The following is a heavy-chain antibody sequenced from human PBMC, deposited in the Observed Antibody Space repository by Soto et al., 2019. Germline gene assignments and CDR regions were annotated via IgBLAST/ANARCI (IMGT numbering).Heavy chain of an antibody. D-gene: IGHD3-3*01. CDR1: GFTFDDYA. J-gene: IGHJ6*02. CDR3: AKGGIFEVVIGRYGMDV. V-gene: IGHV3-43D*04. Sequence: EVQLVESGGVVVQPGGSLRLSCAASGFTFDDYAMHWVRQAPGKGLEWVSLISWDGGSTYYADSVKGRFTISRDNSKNSLYLQMNSMRAEDTALYYCAKGGIFEVVIGRYGMDVWGQGTTVTVSS. CDR2: ISWDGGST.